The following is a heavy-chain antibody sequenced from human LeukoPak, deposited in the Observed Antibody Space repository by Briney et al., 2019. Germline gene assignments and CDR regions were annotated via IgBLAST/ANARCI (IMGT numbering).Heavy chain of an antibody. CDR3: AREYCSDGTCYYYYGMDV. CDR1: GYMFSSFA. CDR2: IYSGGKT. D-gene: IGHD2-15*01. J-gene: IGHJ6*02. V-gene: IGHV3-53*01. Sequence: SGGSLRLSCAASGYMFSSFALSWVRQAPGKGLEWVSLIYSGGKTYYADSVKGRFIISRDNSKNTLYLQMNSLRAEDTAVYYCAREYCSDGTCYYYYGMDVWGHGTTVTVSS.